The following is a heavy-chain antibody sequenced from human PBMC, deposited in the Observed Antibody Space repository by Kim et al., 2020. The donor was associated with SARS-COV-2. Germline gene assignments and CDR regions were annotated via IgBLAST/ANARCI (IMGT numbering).Heavy chain of an antibody. CDR1: GGSFSGYY. J-gene: IGHJ4*02. CDR3: ARRLSNTSGWGSHYCDL. Sequence: AETMSLTCAVYGGSFSGYYWSWIRQPPGKGLEWIREITHSGRTNYNPSRKSRVTISVDTSKNQFSLKLTSVTAADTAVYYCARRLSNTSGWGSHYCDLWGQGTLVTVSS. D-gene: IGHD3-10*01. V-gene: IGHV4-34*01. CDR2: ITHSGRT.